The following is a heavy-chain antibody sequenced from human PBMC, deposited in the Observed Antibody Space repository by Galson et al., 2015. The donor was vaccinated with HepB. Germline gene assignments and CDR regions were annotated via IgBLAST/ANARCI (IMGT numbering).Heavy chain of an antibody. J-gene: IGHJ3*02. CDR3: ARGSTMIVVVISAFDI. CDR1: GGTFSSYA. V-gene: IGHV1-69*10. Sequence: SVKVSCKASGGTFSSYAISWVRQAPGQGLEWMGGIIPILGIANYAQKFQGRVTITADKSTSTAYMELSSLRSEDTAVYYCARGSTMIVVVISAFDIWGQGTMVTVSS. CDR2: IIPILGIA. D-gene: IGHD3-22*01.